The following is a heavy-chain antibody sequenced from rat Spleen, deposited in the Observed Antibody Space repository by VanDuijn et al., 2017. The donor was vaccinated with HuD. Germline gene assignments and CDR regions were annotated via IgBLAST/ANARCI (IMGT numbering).Heavy chain of an antibody. Sequence: EVQLVESGGGLVQPGRSMKLSCAASGFTFSNCGMAWVRQAPTKGLEWVATIRYDGSSTHYPDSVKGRFTISRDIAKSTLYLQMNNLRSEDTATYYCARGTYFRHWGQGVMVTVSS. J-gene: IGHJ2*01. CDR1: GFTFSNCG. CDR3: ARGTYFRH. V-gene: IGHV5-29*01. CDR2: IRYDGSST. D-gene: IGHD4-6*01.